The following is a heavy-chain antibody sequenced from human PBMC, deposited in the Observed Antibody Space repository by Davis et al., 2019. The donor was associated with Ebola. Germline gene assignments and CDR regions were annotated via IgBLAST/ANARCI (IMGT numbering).Heavy chain of an antibody. CDR3: ARDVGEQWLVGGYYFDY. Sequence: MPSETLSLTCAVSGGSINSSNWWSWVRQPPGKGLEWIGEIYHSGSTNYNPSLKSRVTISVDKSKNQFSLQLNSVTPEDTAVYYCARDVGEQWLVGGYYFDYWGQGTLVTVSS. J-gene: IGHJ4*02. D-gene: IGHD6-19*01. CDR1: GGSINSSNW. CDR2: IYHSGST. V-gene: IGHV4-4*02.